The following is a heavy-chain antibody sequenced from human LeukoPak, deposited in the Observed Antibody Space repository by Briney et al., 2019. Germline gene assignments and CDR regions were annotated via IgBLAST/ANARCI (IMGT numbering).Heavy chain of an antibody. CDR3: ARDLGTGS. D-gene: IGHD1-26*01. V-gene: IGHV3-48*01. CDR1: GFTFSSYS. Sequence: PGGSLRLSCAASGFTFSSYSMNWVRQAPGKGLEWVSYISSSSSTIYYADSVKGRFTISRDNAKNSPYLQMNSLRAEDTAVYYCARDLGTGSWGQGTMVTVSS. CDR2: ISSSSSTI. J-gene: IGHJ3*01.